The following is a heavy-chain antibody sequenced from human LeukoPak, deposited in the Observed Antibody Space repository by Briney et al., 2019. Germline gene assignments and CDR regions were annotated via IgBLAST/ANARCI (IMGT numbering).Heavy chain of an antibody. CDR2: IYYSGST. CDR1: GGSIISSAYY. Sequence: PSQTLSLTRTVSGGSIISSAYYWSWIRQPPGKGLEWIGYIYYSGSTYYNPSLKSRVTISLDTSKNQFSLKLSSVTAADTAVYYCVRTEVSSGSEDYWGQGTLVTVSS. V-gene: IGHV4-30-4*08. D-gene: IGHD6-19*01. CDR3: VRTEVSSGSEDY. J-gene: IGHJ4*02.